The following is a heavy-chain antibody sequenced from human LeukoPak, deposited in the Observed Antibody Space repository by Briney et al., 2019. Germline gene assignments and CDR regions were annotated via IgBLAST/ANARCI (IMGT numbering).Heavy chain of an antibody. J-gene: IGHJ5*02. D-gene: IGHD3-22*01. CDR3: ARARHYDSSGYYVDNWFDP. Sequence: SETLSLTCTVSGYSISSGYYWGWIRQPPGKGLEWIGSIYHSGSTYYNPSLESRVTISVDTSKNQFSLKLSSVTAADTAVYYCARARHYDSSGYYVDNWFDPWGQGTLVTVSS. CDR1: GYSISSGYY. V-gene: IGHV4-38-2*02. CDR2: IYHSGST.